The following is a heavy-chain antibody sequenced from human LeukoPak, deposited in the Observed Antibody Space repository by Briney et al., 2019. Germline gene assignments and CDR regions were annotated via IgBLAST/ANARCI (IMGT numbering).Heavy chain of an antibody. CDR1: GGSISSGGYS. CDR3: ARARHCSWFDP. V-gene: IGHV4-30-2*01. D-gene: IGHD2-15*01. CDR2: IYHSRST. J-gene: IGHJ5*02. Sequence: SQTLSLTCAVSGGSISSGGYSWSWIRQPPGKGLEWIGYIYHSRSTYYNPSLKSRVTISVDRSENQFSLKLSSVTAADTAVYYCARARHCSWFDPWGQGTLVTVSS.